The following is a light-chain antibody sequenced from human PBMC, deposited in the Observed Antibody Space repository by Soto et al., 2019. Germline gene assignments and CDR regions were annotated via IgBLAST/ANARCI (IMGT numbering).Light chain of an antibody. V-gene: IGKV1-39*01. CDR3: QHSYSPSIT. Sequence: DIQMTQSPSSLSASVGDRVTIACRASQNINDYLNWYQQRPGKAPNLLIYAASSLQSGVPSRFIGSGSGTDFTLTINSLQLEDFATYFCQHSYSPSITFGGGTKVEIK. CDR2: AAS. J-gene: IGKJ4*01. CDR1: QNINDY.